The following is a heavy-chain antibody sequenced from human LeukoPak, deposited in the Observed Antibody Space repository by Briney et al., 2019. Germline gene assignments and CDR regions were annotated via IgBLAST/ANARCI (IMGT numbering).Heavy chain of an antibody. V-gene: IGHV4-39*01. CDR1: GGSISSSSYY. J-gene: IGHJ4*02. CDR3: ARQDLGYSNGWYVY. Sequence: SETLSLNCTVSGGSISSSSYYWRWIRQPPGKGLEWIASIYYSGGTYNNPSLKTRVTISVDTSNNQFSFKLSSVTASDTAVYYCARQDLGYSNGWYVYWGQGTLVTVSS. D-gene: IGHD6-19*01. CDR2: IYYSGGT.